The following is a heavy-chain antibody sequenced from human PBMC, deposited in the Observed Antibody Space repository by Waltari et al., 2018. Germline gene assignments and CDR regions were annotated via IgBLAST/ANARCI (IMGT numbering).Heavy chain of an antibody. V-gene: IGHV3-30*02. Sequence: QVQLVESGGGVVQPGGSLRLSCAASGFTFSSYGMHWVRQAPGKGPEWLPFIRYDESNKYYADYVKGRFTSSRDKSKSTLYLKVNSLSAEDTAVYYCAKDSITGTTGAFDIWGQGTMLTVSS. CDR1: GFTFSSYG. J-gene: IGHJ3*02. CDR2: IRYDESNK. D-gene: IGHD1-7*01. CDR3: AKDSITGTTGAFDI.